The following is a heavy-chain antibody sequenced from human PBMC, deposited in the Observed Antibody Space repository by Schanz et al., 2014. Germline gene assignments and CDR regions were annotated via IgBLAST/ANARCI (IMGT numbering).Heavy chain of an antibody. CDR1: GGTFSSDT. Sequence: QVHLVQSGAEVKKPGSSVKVSCKASGGTFSSDTFSWVRQAPGQGLEWMGRIVPIAGITNYAQRFQGRVTITADKSTSTAYMELSSLRSDDTAVYYCARAFGGYDPAGALDYWGQGTLVTVSS. CDR2: IVPIAGIT. D-gene: IGHD5-12*01. V-gene: IGHV1-69*02. J-gene: IGHJ4*02. CDR3: ARAFGGYDPAGALDY.